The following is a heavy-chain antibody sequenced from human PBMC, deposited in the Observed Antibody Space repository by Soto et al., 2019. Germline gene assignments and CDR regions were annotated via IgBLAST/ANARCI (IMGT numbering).Heavy chain of an antibody. J-gene: IGHJ6*02. V-gene: IGHV1-58*01. CDR2: IVVGSGNT. CDR3: AAGYDFWSGYHYYYYYGMDV. CDR1: GFTFTSSA. Sequence: QMQLVQSGPEVKKPGTSVKVSCKASGFTFTSSAVQWVRQARGQRLEWIGWIVVGSGNTNYAQKFQERVTITRDMSTSTAYMELSSLRSEDTAVYYCAAGYDFWSGYHYYYYYGMDVWGQGTTVTVSS. D-gene: IGHD3-3*01.